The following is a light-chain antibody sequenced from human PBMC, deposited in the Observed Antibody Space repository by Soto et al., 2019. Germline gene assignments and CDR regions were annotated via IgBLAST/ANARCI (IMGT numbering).Light chain of an antibody. CDR2: TVS. Sequence: DIVMTQTPLSLTVTPGEPASISCRSSQSLLDSDDGYTYLDWYLQKPGQSPQLLIYTVSYRASGVPDRFSGSGSGTDFTLKISRVEAEDVGVYYCMQRIEFPLTFGGGTKVDI. V-gene: IGKV2-40*01. J-gene: IGKJ4*01. CDR1: QSLLDSDDGYTY. CDR3: MQRIEFPLT.